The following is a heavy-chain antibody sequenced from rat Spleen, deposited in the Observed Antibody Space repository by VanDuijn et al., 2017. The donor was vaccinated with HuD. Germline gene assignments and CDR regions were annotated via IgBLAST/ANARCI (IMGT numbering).Heavy chain of an antibody. Sequence: VQGVESGGGLVQPKESLRISCAASGSPFSSAALSWVRPAPGKGLECVARIRTKPNNYATYYANSVKGRFTISRDDSKSVVYLQMDNLKTEDTAMYYCSAMGVGFWGQGVMVTVSS. D-gene: IGHD1-7*01. CDR2: IRTKPNNYAT. J-gene: IGHJ2*01. CDR3: SAMGVGF. CDR1: GSPFSSAA. V-gene: IGHV10-5*01.